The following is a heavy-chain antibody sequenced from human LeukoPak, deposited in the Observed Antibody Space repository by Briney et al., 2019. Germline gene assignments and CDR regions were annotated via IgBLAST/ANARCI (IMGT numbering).Heavy chain of an antibody. Sequence: ASVKVSCKASGYTFTSYGISWVRQAPGQGLERMGWISAYNGNTNYAQKLQGRVTMTTDTSTSTAYMELRSLRSDDTAVYYCARAQTYYYDSSGYYLDYWGQGTLVTVSS. D-gene: IGHD3-22*01. CDR3: ARAQTYYYDSSGYYLDY. CDR1: GYTFTSYG. CDR2: ISAYNGNT. J-gene: IGHJ4*02. V-gene: IGHV1-18*01.